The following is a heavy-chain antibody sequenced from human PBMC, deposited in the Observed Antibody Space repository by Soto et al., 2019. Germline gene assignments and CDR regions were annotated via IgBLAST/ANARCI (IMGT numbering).Heavy chain of an antibody. D-gene: IGHD3-16*01. J-gene: IGHJ5*02. Sequence: QVQLQQWGAGLLKPSETLSLTCAVYGGSFSGYYWSWIRQPPGKGLEWIGEINHSGSTNYNPSPKSRVTISVDTSKNQCSLKLSSVTAADTAVYYCARGLWGSYHWFDPWGQGTLVTVSS. CDR3: ARGLWGSYHWFDP. CDR1: GGSFSGYY. CDR2: INHSGST. V-gene: IGHV4-34*01.